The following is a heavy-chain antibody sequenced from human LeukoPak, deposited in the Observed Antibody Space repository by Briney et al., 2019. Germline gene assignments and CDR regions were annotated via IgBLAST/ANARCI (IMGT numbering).Heavy chain of an antibody. J-gene: IGHJ4*02. Sequence: GGSLRLSCAASGFTFSSYAMSWVRQAPGKGLEWVSAISGSGGSTYYADSVKGRFTISRDNSKNTLYLQMNSLRAEDTAVYYCAKDLLMGLMAYPFFDYWGQGTLVTVSS. CDR3: AKDLLMGLMAYPFFDY. CDR1: GFTFSSYA. CDR2: ISGSGGST. V-gene: IGHV3-23*01. D-gene: IGHD2-8*01.